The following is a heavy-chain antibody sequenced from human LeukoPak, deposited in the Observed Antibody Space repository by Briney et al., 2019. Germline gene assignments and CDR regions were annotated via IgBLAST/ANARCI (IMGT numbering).Heavy chain of an antibody. CDR1: GGSFSGYY. Sequence: SETLSLTCAVYGGSFSGYYWSWIRQPPGRGLEWIGEINHSGSTNYNPSLKSRVTISVDTSKNQFSLKLSSVTAADTAVYYCAKDLKRCSYGSDYWGQGTLVTVSS. CDR2: INHSGST. V-gene: IGHV4-34*01. CDR3: AKDLKRCSYGSDY. J-gene: IGHJ4*02. D-gene: IGHD5-18*01.